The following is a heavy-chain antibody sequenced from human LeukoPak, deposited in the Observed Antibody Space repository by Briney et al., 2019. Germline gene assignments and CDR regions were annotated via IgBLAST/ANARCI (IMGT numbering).Heavy chain of an antibody. CDR2: IYTNGRT. D-gene: IGHD3-3*01. CDR1: GGSISSYC. V-gene: IGHV4-4*09. Sequence: SETLSLTCTVSGGSISSYCWSWVRQPPGKGLEWIGYIYTNGRTDYNPSLKSRVTMSADTAKNQLSMVLRSLTAADTAVYYCATSYDAKTAPYDLWGQGTLVTVSS. CDR3: ATSYDAKTAPYDL. J-gene: IGHJ5*02.